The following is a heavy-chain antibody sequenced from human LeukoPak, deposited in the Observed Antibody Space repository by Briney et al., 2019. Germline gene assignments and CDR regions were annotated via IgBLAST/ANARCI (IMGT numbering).Heavy chain of an antibody. CDR1: GFTFSSSW. D-gene: IGHD5-24*01. V-gene: IGHV3-7*01. CDR3: ARDRGWQQFDY. J-gene: IGHJ4*01. CDR2: IKADGSGK. Sequence: SGGSLRLSCVASGFTFSSSWMTWVRQAPGMGLERVANIKADGSGKYYVDSVRGRFSISRDNAKNSLYFELNSLRAEDTGVYFCARDRGWQQFDYWGQGTLVTVSS.